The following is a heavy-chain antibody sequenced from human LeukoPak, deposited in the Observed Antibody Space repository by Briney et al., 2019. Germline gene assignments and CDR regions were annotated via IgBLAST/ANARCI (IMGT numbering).Heavy chain of an antibody. CDR3: ARDGRGWSNQNIYDY. Sequence: PSETLSLNCTVSGYSISSGYYWGWIRQPPGKGLEWIGSIYHSGSTYYNPSLKSRVTISVDTSKNQFSLKLSSVTAADTAVYYCARDGRGWSNQNIYDYWGQGTLVTVSS. V-gene: IGHV4-38-2*02. CDR2: IYHSGST. D-gene: IGHD6-19*01. CDR1: GYSISSGYY. J-gene: IGHJ4*02.